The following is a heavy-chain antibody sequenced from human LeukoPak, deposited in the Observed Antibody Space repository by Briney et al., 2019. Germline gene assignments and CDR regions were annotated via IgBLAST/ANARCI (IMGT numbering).Heavy chain of an antibody. V-gene: IGHV3-49*03. CDR2: IRSKAYGGTT. D-gene: IGHD3-22*01. J-gene: IGHJ4*02. Sequence: PGRSLRLSCTASGFTFGDYAMSWFRQAPGKGLEWVGFIRSKAYGGTTEYAASVKGRFTISRDDSKSIAYLQMNSLKTEDTAVYYCTRVLLGYTRYYYDSSGPYFDYWGQGTLVTVPS. CDR1: GFTFGDYA. CDR3: TRVLLGYTRYYYDSSGPYFDY.